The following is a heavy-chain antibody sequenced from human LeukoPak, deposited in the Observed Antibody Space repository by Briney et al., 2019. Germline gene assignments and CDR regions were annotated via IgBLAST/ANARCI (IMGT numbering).Heavy chain of an antibody. CDR1: GFTVSGNY. CDR3: ARALIGWFGELTKDGSGAFDI. D-gene: IGHD3-10*01. CDR2: IYSGGTT. V-gene: IGHV3-66*01. Sequence: PGGSLRLSCAASGFTVSGNYMSWVRQAPGKGLEWVSVIYSGGTTYYGDSVRGRFTISRDNSKNTLYLQMNSLRAEDTAVYYCARALIGWFGELTKDGSGAFDIWGQGTMVTASS. J-gene: IGHJ3*02.